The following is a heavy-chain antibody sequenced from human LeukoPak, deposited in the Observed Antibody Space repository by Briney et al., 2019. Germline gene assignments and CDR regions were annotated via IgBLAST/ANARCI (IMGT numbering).Heavy chain of an antibody. CDR3: ARDVGGGPFFDY. CDR2: IYYRGST. J-gene: IGHJ4*02. D-gene: IGHD2-15*01. V-gene: IGHV4-59*01. CDR1: GGSMSSFY. Sequence: PSETLSLTCTVSGGSMSSFYWGWIRPPPGKGLEWIGYIYYRGSTDYNPSLKSRVTISLDTSKNQFSLKLSSVTAADTAVYYCARDVGGGPFFDYWGQGTLVTVSS.